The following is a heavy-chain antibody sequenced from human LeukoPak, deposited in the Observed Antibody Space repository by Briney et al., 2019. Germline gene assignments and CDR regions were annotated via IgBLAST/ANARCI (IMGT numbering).Heavy chain of an antibody. Sequence: GGSLRLSCAASGFTFTSYSMNWVRQAPGKGLEWVSTISGGGGSTYYADSVKGRFTISRDNSKNTLYLEMSSLRIEDTAVYYCAKDPYSSRMEYFQQWGQGTLVIVSS. D-gene: IGHD3-22*01. CDR2: ISGGGGST. J-gene: IGHJ1*01. CDR1: GFTFTSYS. V-gene: IGHV3-23*01. CDR3: AKDPYSSRMEYFQQ.